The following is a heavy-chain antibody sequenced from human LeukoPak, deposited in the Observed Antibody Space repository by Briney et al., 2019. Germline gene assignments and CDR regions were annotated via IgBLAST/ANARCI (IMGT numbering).Heavy chain of an antibody. CDR3: ARVLDCDNTSCHGSFYYYMDV. CDR2: ISAYNGKT. Sequence: GASVKVSCKATGYTFTSYGISWVRQAPGLGLEWMGWISAYNGKTKYAQNLQGRVSVTTDTSMSTAYIELWSLTSDDTAVYYCARVLDCDNTSCHGSFYYYMDVWGKGTTVTVSS. CDR1: GYTFTSYG. V-gene: IGHV1-18*01. J-gene: IGHJ6*03. D-gene: IGHD2-2*01.